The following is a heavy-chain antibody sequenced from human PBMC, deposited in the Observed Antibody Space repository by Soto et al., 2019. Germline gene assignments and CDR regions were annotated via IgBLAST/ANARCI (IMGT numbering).Heavy chain of an antibody. Sequence: SETLSLTCAVSGGSISSGGYSWSWIRQPPGKGLEWIGYIYHSGSTYYNPSLKSRVTISVDRSKNQFSLKLSSVTAADTAVYCCARNLYYYYGMDVWGQGTTVTVSS. J-gene: IGHJ6*02. CDR2: IYHSGST. CDR1: GGSISSGGYS. CDR3: ARNLYYYYGMDV. V-gene: IGHV4-30-2*01.